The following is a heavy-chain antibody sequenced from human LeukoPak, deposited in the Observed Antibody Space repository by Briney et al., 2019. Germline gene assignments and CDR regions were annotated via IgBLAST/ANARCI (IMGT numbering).Heavy chain of an antibody. CDR2: IKSKTDGGTT. D-gene: IGHD3-22*01. J-gene: IGHJ4*02. Sequence: KPGGSLRLSCAASGFTFSNAWMSWVRQAPGKGLEWVGRIKSKTDGGTTDYAAPVKGRFTISRDDSKNTLYLQMNSLKTEDTAVYYCTTAYYYDSSGPHYFDYWGQGTLVTVSS. CDR1: GFTFSNAW. V-gene: IGHV3-15*01. CDR3: TTAYYYDSSGPHYFDY.